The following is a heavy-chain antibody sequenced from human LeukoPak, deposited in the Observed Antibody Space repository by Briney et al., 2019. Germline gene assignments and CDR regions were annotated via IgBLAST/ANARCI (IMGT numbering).Heavy chain of an antibody. V-gene: IGHV1-2*02. Sequence: ASVKVSCKASGYSFTGNYMHWVRQAPGQGLEWVGWINPNTGGTNYAQKFQGRVTMTRDTSISTAYMELSRLRSDDTAVYYCARVLDIVIVPAASTFDHWGQGTLVTVSS. CDR1: GYSFTGNY. D-gene: IGHD2-2*03. CDR3: ARVLDIVIVPAASTFDH. J-gene: IGHJ4*02. CDR2: INPNTGGT.